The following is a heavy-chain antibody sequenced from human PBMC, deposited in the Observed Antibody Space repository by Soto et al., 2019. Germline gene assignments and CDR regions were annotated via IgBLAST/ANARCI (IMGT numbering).Heavy chain of an antibody. CDR3: ARGVRGSYYTGMDV. V-gene: IGHV3-30*03. Sequence: GGPLRLCCAASGFTFSSYGMHWVRQAPGKGLEWVAVISYDGSNKYYADSVKGRFTISRDNSKNTLYLQMNSLRAEDTAVYYCARGVRGSYYTGMDVWGQGTTVTVS. J-gene: IGHJ6*02. CDR2: ISYDGSNK. CDR1: GFTFSSYG. D-gene: IGHD1-26*01.